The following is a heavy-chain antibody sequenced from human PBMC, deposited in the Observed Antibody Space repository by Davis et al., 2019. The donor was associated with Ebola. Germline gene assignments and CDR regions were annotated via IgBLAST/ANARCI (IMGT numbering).Heavy chain of an antibody. CDR1: GGTFTNYA. CDR3: ARGKWFDP. J-gene: IGHJ5*02. CDR2: IIPVVDTK. Sequence: SVKVSCKTSGGTFTNYAVNWVRHAHGQGLEWMGRIIPVVDTKDYAQKFQGRVTLTADKATNTAYMELSGLRFDDTAVYYCARGKWFDPWGQGTLVSVTS. V-gene: IGHV1-69*04.